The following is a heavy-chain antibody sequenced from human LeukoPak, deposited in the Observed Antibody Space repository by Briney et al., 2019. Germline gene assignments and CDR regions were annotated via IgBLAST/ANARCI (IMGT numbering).Heavy chain of an antibody. V-gene: IGHV3-48*01. CDR3: VRVKGTYFDY. Sequence: PGGSLRLSCTASGVPLSSYSINWVRQAPGKGLEWISYISSSSSNIYYLDSVQGRLTVSRDNERNSLFLQIDSPRAEDAAVYYCVRVKGTYFDYWGQGSLVTVSS. CDR2: ISSSSSNI. D-gene: IGHD1-1*01. J-gene: IGHJ4*02. CDR1: GVPLSSYS.